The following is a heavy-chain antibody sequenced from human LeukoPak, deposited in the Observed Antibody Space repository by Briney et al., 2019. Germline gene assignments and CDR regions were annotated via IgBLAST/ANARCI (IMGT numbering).Heavy chain of an antibody. Sequence: SETLSLTCTVSGGSISSSSYYWGWIRQPPGKGLEWIGSIYYSGSTYYNPSLKSRVTISVDTSKNQFSLKLSSVTAADTAVYYCARELVVPATNRFDPWGQGTLVTVSS. CDR1: GGSISSSSYY. CDR2: IYYSGST. CDR3: ARELVVPATNRFDP. D-gene: IGHD2-2*01. J-gene: IGHJ5*02. V-gene: IGHV4-39*07.